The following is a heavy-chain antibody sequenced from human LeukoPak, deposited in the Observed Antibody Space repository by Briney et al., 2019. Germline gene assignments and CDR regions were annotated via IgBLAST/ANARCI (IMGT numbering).Heavy chain of an antibody. J-gene: IGHJ4*02. CDR3: ARGYYYDSSGYYFDY. V-gene: IGHV4-34*01. Sequence: SETLSLTCAVYGGSFSGYYWSWIRQPPGKGLEWIGEINHSGSTDYNPSLKSRVTISVDTSKNQFSLKLSSVTAADTAVYYCARGYYYDSSGYYFDYWGQGTLVTVSS. CDR2: INHSGST. CDR1: GGSFSGYY. D-gene: IGHD3-22*01.